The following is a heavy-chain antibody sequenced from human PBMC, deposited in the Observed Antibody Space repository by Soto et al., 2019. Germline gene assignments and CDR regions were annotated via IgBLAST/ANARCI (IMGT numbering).Heavy chain of an antibody. J-gene: IGHJ5*02. CDR2: INHSGST. D-gene: IGHD2-2*01. CDR3: ARARRIDIVVVPAARNWFDP. Sequence: QVQLQQWGAGLLKPSETLSLTCAVYGGSFSGYYWSWIRQPPGKGLEWIGEINHSGSTNYNPSLKSRVTISVDTSKNQFSLKLSSVTAADTAVYYCARARRIDIVVVPAARNWFDPWGQGTLVTVSS. CDR1: GGSFSGYY. V-gene: IGHV4-34*01.